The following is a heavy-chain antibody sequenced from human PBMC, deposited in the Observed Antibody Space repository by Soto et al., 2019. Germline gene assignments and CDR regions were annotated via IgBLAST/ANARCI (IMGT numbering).Heavy chain of an antibody. V-gene: IGHV1-8*01. CDR3: ARGGHWLVL. D-gene: IGHD6-19*01. Sequence: QVQLMQSGGGVKKPGASVTVSCKTSGYTFTSYDINWVGQATGQGLGWTGWMNPNSGNTGYAQKFQGRVTMTRNTSISTAYMELSSLRSEDTAVYYCARGGHWLVLWGQGTLVTVSS. J-gene: IGHJ4*02. CDR1: GYTFTSYD. CDR2: MNPNSGNT.